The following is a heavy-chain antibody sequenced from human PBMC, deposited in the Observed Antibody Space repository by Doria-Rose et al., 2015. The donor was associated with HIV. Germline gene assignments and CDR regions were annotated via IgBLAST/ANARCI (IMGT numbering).Heavy chain of an antibody. CDR3: ATGVTLDY. CDR1: GFTFSSHR. D-gene: IGHD3-10*01. CDR2: ISSTSAYI. V-gene: IGHV3-21*01. J-gene: IGHJ4*02. Sequence: VQLEESGGGLVRPGGSLRLSCATSGFTFSSHRINWVRQAPGKGLEWVSSISSTSAYIIYADSVRGRFTIFRDNARNSLYLQMDSLRAEDTAIYYCATGVTLDYWGQGTLVTVSS.